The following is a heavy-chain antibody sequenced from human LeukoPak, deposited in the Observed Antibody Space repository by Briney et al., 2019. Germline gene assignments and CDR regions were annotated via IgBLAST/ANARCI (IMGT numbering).Heavy chain of an antibody. J-gene: IGHJ6*03. V-gene: IGHV3-33*06. CDR3: AKKRGGQRETSSRAYYYYMDV. CDR2: IWYDGSNK. D-gene: IGHD3-16*01. Sequence: SGGSLRLSCAASGFTFSSYGMHWVRQAPGKGLEWVAVIWYDGSNKYYADSVKGRFTISRDNSKNTLYLQMNRLRAEDTAVYYCAKKRGGQRETSSRAYYYYMDVWGKGTTVTVSS. CDR1: GFTFSSYG.